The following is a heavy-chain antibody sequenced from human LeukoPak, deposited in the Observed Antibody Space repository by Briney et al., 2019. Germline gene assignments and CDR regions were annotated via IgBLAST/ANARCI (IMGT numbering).Heavy chain of an antibody. CDR2: IYSGGST. D-gene: IGHD3-22*01. CDR3: AKVKEDRYYNSRGFYLDY. CDR1: GFTVSSNH. Sequence: GGSLRLSCAGSGFTVSSNHMSWVRQAPGKGLEWVSVIYSGGSTNYADSVKGRFTISRVNSENTLYLQMNSLRAEDTAIYYCAKVKEDRYYNSRGFYLDYWGQGTLVTVSS. J-gene: IGHJ4*02. V-gene: IGHV3-66*02.